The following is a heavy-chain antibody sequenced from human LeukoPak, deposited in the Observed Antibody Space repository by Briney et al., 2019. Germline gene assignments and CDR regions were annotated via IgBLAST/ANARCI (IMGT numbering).Heavy chain of an antibody. J-gene: IGHJ4*02. Sequence: PGGSLRLSCAASGFTFSSYWMHWVRQAPGKGLVWVSRINSDGSSITYADSVKGRFTISRDNAKNTLYPQMNSLRVEDTAVYYCAREGRVSGYDFDCWRQGTLVTVSS. CDR3: AREGRVSGYDFDC. CDR1: GFTFSSYW. V-gene: IGHV3-74*03. D-gene: IGHD5-12*01. CDR2: INSDGSSI.